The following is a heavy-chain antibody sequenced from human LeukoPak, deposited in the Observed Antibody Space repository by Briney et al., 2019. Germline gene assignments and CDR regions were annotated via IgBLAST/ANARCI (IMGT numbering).Heavy chain of an antibody. D-gene: IGHD4-17*01. Sequence: GGSLRLSCAASGFIFSSYAMIWVRQAPGKGLEWVSSISGNGDNTYYADSVKGRFTISRDNSKNTLYLQMNSLRAEDTAVYYCAKAITVTTSGLADYWGQGTLVTVSS. V-gene: IGHV3-23*01. CDR3: AKAITVTTSGLADY. J-gene: IGHJ4*02. CDR2: ISGNGDNT. CDR1: GFIFSSYA.